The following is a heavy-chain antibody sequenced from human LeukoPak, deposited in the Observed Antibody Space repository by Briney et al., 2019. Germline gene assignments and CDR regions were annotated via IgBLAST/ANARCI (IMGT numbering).Heavy chain of an antibody. J-gene: IGHJ4*02. Sequence: ASVKVSCKASGYTFTAYDIHWVRQATGQGLEWMGWMNPNSGDTVYAQKFQGRVTITRNTSISTAYMELSSLRSEDTAVYYCARDPKDDTSGYYYFDYWGQGTLVTVSS. V-gene: IGHV1-8*01. CDR2: MNPNSGDT. D-gene: IGHD3-22*01. CDR1: GYTFTAYD. CDR3: ARDPKDDTSGYYYFDY.